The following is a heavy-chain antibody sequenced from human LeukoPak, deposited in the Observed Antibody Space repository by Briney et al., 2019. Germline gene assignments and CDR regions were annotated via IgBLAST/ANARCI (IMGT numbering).Heavy chain of an antibody. D-gene: IGHD5-12*01. V-gene: IGHV3-33*01. CDR3: ARDQIVATILDY. J-gene: IGHJ4*02. Sequence: GGSLRLSCAASGFTFSSYGMHWVRQAPGKGLEWVAVIWYDGSNKYYADSVKGRFTISRDNSKNTLYLQMNSLRAEDTAVYYFARDQIVATILDYWGQGTLVTVSS. CDR2: IWYDGSNK. CDR1: GFTFSSYG.